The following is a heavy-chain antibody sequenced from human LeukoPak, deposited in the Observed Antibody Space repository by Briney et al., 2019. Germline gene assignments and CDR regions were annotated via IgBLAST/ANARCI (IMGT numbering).Heavy chain of an antibody. V-gene: IGHV4-34*01. D-gene: IGHD5-18*01. Sequence: SETLSLTCAVYGGSFSGYYWSWIRQPPGKGLEWIGEINHSGSTNYNPSLKSRVTISVDTSKNQFSLKLSSVTAADTAVYYCARGSLYSYGSDYWGQGTLVTVSS. J-gene: IGHJ4*02. CDR2: INHSGST. CDR1: GGSFSGYY. CDR3: ARGSLYSYGSDY.